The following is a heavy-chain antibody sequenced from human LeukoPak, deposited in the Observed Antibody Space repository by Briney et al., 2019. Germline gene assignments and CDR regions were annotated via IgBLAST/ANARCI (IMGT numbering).Heavy chain of an antibody. V-gene: IGHV4-59*08. CDR1: GGSITNYY. CDR2: VYYTGST. CDR3: ARQTNCDFWSGPYHFDY. J-gene: IGHJ4*02. D-gene: IGHD3-3*01. Sequence: SETLSLTCTVSGGSITNYYWSWIRQPPGMGLEWIGYVYYTGSTDYNPSLKSRVTLSVDTSKNQFFLKLSSVTAADTAVYYCARQTNCDFWSGPYHFDYWGQGTLVTVSS.